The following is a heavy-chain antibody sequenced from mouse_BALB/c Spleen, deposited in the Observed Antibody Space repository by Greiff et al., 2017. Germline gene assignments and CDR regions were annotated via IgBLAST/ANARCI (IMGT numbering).Heavy chain of an antibody. CDR2: ISDGGSYT. CDR1: GFTFSDYY. J-gene: IGHJ4*01. CDR3: ARDRGAITRAMDY. V-gene: IGHV5-4*02. D-gene: IGHD2-4*01. Sequence: DVQLVESGGGLVKPGGSLKLSCAASGFTFSDYYMYWVRQTPEKRLEWVATISDGGSYTYYPDSVKGRFTISRDNAKNNLYLQMSSLKSEDTAMYYCARDRGAITRAMDYWGQGTSVTVSS.